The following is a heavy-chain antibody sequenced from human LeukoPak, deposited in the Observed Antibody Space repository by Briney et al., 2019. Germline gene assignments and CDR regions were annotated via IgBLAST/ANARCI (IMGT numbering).Heavy chain of an antibody. CDR3: ARLTTTVTTPFDY. CDR1: GFTFSSHE. Sequence: GGSLRLSCVGSGFTFSSHEMNWVRQAPGKGLEWVSSISSSSSYIYYADSVKGRFTISRDNAKNSLYLQMNSLRAEDTAVYYCARLTTTVTTPFDYWGQGTLVTVSS. J-gene: IGHJ4*02. CDR2: ISSSSSYI. V-gene: IGHV3-21*01. D-gene: IGHD4-17*01.